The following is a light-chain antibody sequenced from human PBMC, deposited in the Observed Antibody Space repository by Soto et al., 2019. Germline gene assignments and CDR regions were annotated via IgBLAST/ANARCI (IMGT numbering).Light chain of an antibody. V-gene: IGLV2-14*01. CDR2: EVS. J-gene: IGLJ1*01. CDR3: ISFTSAYTFV. Sequence: QSVRTQPASVSGSPGQSIAISCTGTSSDVGGYNYVSWYQQHPGKAPKLLLSEVSNRPSGVSDRFSGSKSGNTASLTISGLQTQDEADSYCISFTSAYTFVFGTGTKVTVL. CDR1: SSDVGGYNY.